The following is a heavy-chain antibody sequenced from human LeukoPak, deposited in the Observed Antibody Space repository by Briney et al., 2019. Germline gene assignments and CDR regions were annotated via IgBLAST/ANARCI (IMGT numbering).Heavy chain of an antibody. V-gene: IGHV3-20*04. D-gene: IGHD3-22*01. Sequence: GGSLRLSCAASGFTFDDYGMSWVRQAPGKGLEWVSGINWNGGSTGYADSVKGRFTISGDNAKNSLYLQMNSLRAEDTALYYCAREVWGSGYSSYFDYWGQGTLVTVSS. CDR3: AREVWGSGYSSYFDY. CDR2: INWNGGST. CDR1: GFTFDDYG. J-gene: IGHJ4*02.